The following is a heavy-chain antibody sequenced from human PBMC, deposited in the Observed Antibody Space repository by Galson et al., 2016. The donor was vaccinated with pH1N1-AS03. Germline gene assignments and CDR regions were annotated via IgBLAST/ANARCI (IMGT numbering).Heavy chain of an antibody. Sequence: PALVKPTQTLTLTCTFSGFSLTTAPMRVSWIRQPPGKALEWLARIDWDDDKFYSTSRKTRLTISKDTSKNQVVLTMTNTDPVDTATYYCARAPYGDYDFDYWGQGTLVTVSA. CDR1: GFSLTTAPMR. J-gene: IGHJ4*02. CDR3: ARAPYGDYDFDY. D-gene: IGHD4-17*01. V-gene: IGHV2-70*04. CDR2: IDWDDDK.